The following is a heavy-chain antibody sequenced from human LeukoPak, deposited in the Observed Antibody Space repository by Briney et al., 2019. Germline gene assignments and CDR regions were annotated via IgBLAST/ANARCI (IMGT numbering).Heavy chain of an antibody. D-gene: IGHD6-13*01. CDR2: IKQDGSEK. CDR3: ARDQVAAATDY. CDR1: GFTFSSYW. Sequence: GGSLRLSCAASGFTFSSYWMSWVRQAPGKGLEWVANIKQDGSEKYYVDSVKGRFTISRDDAKNSLYLQMNSLRAEDTAVYYCARDQVAAATDYWGQGTLVTVSS. V-gene: IGHV3-7*01. J-gene: IGHJ4*02.